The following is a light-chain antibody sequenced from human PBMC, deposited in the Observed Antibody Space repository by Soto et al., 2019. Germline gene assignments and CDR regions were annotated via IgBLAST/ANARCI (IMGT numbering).Light chain of an antibody. CDR2: EVT. J-gene: IGLJ1*01. Sequence: QSVLTQPPSASGSPGQSVTISCTGTSSDVGDYNYVSWYQHHPGKAPKLMIYEVTRRPSVVPDRFSGSKSGNTASLTVSALKAEDEADYCCSSYAGTNHPYVFGTGTKVTVL. CDR1: SSDVGDYNY. V-gene: IGLV2-8*01. CDR3: SSYAGTNHPYV.